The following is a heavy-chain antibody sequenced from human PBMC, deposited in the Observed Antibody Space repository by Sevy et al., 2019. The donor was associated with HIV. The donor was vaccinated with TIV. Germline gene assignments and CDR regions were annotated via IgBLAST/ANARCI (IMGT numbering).Heavy chain of an antibody. CDR2: ISYDGSNN. J-gene: IGHJ4*02. CDR3: AREVAVFSSGWYDYFDY. D-gene: IGHD6-19*01. Sequence: GGSLRLSCAASGFTFSSHAMHWVRQAPGKGLEWVAVISYDGSNNYPADSVKGRFTISSDNSKTTLYLQMNSVRVEDTALYYCAREVAVFSSGWYDYFDYWGQGTLVTVSS. V-gene: IGHV3-30-3*01. CDR1: GFTFSSHA.